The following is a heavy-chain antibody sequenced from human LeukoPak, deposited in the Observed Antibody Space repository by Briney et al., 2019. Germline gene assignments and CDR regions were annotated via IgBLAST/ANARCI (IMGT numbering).Heavy chain of an antibody. Sequence: PSETLSLTCAVYGGSFSGYYWSWIRQPPGKGLEWIGEINHSGSTNYNPSLKSRVTISVDTSKNQFSLKLSSVTAADTAVYYCARGRGAYYYDSSGYYPRFGYYYYYYMDVWGKGTTVTVSS. D-gene: IGHD3-22*01. CDR1: GGSFSGYY. CDR3: ARGRGAYYYDSSGYYPRFGYYYYYYMDV. J-gene: IGHJ6*03. V-gene: IGHV4-34*01. CDR2: INHSGST.